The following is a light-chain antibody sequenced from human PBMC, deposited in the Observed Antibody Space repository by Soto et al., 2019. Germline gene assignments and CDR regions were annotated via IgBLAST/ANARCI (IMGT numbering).Light chain of an antibody. J-gene: IGKJ1*01. CDR3: QQRGHWPRT. Sequence: IVLTQSPAILSLSPGESASLSCRASQSVSDYLGWYQQKPGQAPRLLIFEASKRATGIPDRISGSGSGTDFTLTISSLEPEDFAVYYCQQRGHWPRTFGQGTKVDIK. CDR1: QSVSDY. V-gene: IGKV3-11*01. CDR2: EAS.